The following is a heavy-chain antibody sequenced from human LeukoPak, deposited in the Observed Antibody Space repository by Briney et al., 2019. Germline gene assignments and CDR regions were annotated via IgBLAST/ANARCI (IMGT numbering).Heavy chain of an antibody. Sequence: GGSLRLSCVGSGFTFRSNWMHWVRQTPGKGLVWVSRVNSDGSITNYADSVKGRFTISRDNAKNTLYLQMNSLRAEDTGVYYCARTPGGSFDLWGQGSLVTVSS. CDR2: VNSDGSIT. D-gene: IGHD4-23*01. CDR3: ARTPGGSFDL. V-gene: IGHV3-74*01. J-gene: IGHJ5*02. CDR1: GFTFRSNW.